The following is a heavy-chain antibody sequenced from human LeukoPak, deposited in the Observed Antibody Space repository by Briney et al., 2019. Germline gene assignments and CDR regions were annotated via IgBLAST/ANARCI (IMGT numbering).Heavy chain of an antibody. Sequence: PSETLSLTCAVYGGSFSGYYWSWIRQPPGKGLEWIGYIYYSGSTNYNPSLKSRVTTSVDTSKNQFSLKLSSVTAADTAVYYCARYNWNHFDYWGQGTLVTVSS. CDR1: GGSFSGYY. J-gene: IGHJ4*02. CDR2: IYYSGST. CDR3: ARYNWNHFDY. D-gene: IGHD1-20*01. V-gene: IGHV4-59*01.